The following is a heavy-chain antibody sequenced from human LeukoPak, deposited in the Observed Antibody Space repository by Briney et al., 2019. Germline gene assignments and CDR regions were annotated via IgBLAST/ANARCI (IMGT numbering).Heavy chain of an antibody. V-gene: IGHV4-4*07. CDR2: IYTSGRT. J-gene: IGHJ4*02. Sequence: PSETLSLTCTVSGGSISSYCWSWIRQPAGNGLEWVGRIYTSGRTIYNPSRKSRVTMSVDTSNIQFALTQSSVTAADTAVYYCAREPYYYDSSCYLSIYYFDYWGQGTLVTVSS. CDR1: GGSISSYC. CDR3: AREPYYYDSSCYLSIYYFDY. D-gene: IGHD3-22*01.